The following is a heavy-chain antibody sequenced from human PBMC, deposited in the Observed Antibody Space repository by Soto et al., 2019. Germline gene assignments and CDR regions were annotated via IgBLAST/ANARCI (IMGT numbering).Heavy chain of an antibody. Sequence: PSETLSLTCAVSGGSISSSNWWSWVRQAPGKGLEWVSLITDNGGSTYYADSVKGRFTISRDNTKNTLFLQMNSLRAEDTAVYYCAKERATTTAFDYWGQGALVTVSS. CDR3: AKERATTTAFDY. CDR1: GGSISSSN. V-gene: IGHV3-23*01. J-gene: IGHJ4*02. CDR2: ITDNGGST. D-gene: IGHD4-17*01.